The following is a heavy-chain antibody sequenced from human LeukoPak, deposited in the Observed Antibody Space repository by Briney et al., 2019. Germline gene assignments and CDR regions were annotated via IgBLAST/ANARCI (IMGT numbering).Heavy chain of an antibody. CDR1: GYTLTELS. V-gene: IGHV1-24*01. Sequence: ASVTVSCKVSGYTLTELSMHWVRQAPGKGLEWMGGFDPEDGETIYAQKFQGRVTMTEDTSTDTAYMELSSLRSEDTAVYYCATELSGYAPFDYWGQGTLVTVSS. D-gene: IGHD5-12*01. CDR2: FDPEDGET. CDR3: ATELSGYAPFDY. J-gene: IGHJ4*02.